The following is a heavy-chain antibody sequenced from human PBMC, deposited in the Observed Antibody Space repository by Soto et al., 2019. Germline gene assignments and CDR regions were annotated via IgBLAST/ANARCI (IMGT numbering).Heavy chain of an antibody. V-gene: IGHV3-30-3*01. CDR3: ARDSSGMDV. CDR1: GFTFSSYA. CDR2: ISYDGSNR. J-gene: IGHJ6*02. Sequence: GGSLRLSCAASGFTFSSYAIHWVRQAPGKGLEWVAVISYDGSNRYYADSVKGRFTISRDNSKNTLYLQMNSLRAEDTAVYYCARDSSGMDVWGQGTTVTVSS.